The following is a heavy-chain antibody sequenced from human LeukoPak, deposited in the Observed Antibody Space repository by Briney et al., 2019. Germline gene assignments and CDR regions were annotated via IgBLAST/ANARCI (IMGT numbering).Heavy chain of an antibody. CDR3: AKGGDYGGSAFYN. CDR1: GFTFDDYA. J-gene: IGHJ4*02. CDR2: ISWNSASI. Sequence: GGSLRLSCAASGFTFDDYAMQWVRQAPGKGREGVSGISWNSASIGYADSVKGRFTISRDNAKNPLYLQMNSLRVEDTALYYCAKGGDYGGSAFYNWGQGTLVTVSS. D-gene: IGHD4-17*01. V-gene: IGHV3-9*01.